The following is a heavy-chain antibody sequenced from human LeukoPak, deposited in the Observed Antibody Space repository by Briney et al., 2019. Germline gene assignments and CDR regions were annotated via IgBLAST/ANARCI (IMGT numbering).Heavy chain of an antibody. V-gene: IGHV1-2*02. D-gene: IGHD5-18*01. J-gene: IGHJ6*03. CDR1: GYTFTGYY. Sequence: ASVKVSCKASGYTFTGYYMHWVRQAPGQGLEWMGWINPNSGGTNYAQKFQGRVTMTRDTSISTAYMELSRLRSGDTAVYYCARDRQGGYSYGTYYYYYYMDVWGKGTTVTVSS. CDR3: ARDRQGGYSYGTYYYYYYMDV. CDR2: INPNSGGT.